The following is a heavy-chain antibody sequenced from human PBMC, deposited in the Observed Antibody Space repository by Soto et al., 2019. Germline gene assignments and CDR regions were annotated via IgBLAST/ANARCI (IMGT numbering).Heavy chain of an antibody. Sequence: GASVKVSCKASGGTFSSYAISWVRQAPGQGLEWMGGIIPIFGTANYAQKFQGRVTITADESTSTAYMELSSLRSADTAVYYCARVGIAEIYYCDYWGQGTLVTVSS. CDR2: IIPIFGTA. J-gene: IGHJ4*02. CDR1: GGTFSSYA. D-gene: IGHD6-13*01. CDR3: ARVGIAEIYYCDY. V-gene: IGHV1-69*13.